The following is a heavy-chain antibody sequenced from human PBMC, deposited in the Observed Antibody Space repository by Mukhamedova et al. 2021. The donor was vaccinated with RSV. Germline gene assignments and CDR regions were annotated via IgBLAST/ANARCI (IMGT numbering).Heavy chain of an antibody. CDR2: VSNTGST. J-gene: IGHJ3*02. Sequence: GDFINTFYWTWARLSPGKGLEWMGYVSNTGSTSYNPSLKSRLPMSVDTSKNEFSLRLSSVTAADSALYFCARDSRGRTGLNAFD. CDR3: ARDSRGRTGLNAFD. D-gene: IGHD1-1*01. CDR1: GDFINTFY. V-gene: IGHV4-59*01.